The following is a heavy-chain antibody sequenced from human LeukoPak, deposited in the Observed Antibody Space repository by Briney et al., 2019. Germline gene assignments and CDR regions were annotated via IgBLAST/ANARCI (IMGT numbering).Heavy chain of an antibody. Sequence: SETLSLTCTVSGGSISSSSYYWGWIRQPPGKGLEWIGSIYYSGSTYYNPSLKSRVTISVDTSKNQFSLKLSSVTAADTAVYYCARQNEFDSSGYYGGSANGIDPWGQGTLVTVSS. V-gene: IGHV4-39*01. D-gene: IGHD3-22*01. CDR1: GGSISSSSYY. CDR2: IYYSGST. CDR3: ARQNEFDSSGYYGGSANGIDP. J-gene: IGHJ5*02.